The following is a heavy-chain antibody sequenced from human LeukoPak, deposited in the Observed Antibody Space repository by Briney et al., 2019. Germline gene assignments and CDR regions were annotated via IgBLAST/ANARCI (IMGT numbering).Heavy chain of an antibody. V-gene: IGHV3-23*01. CDR3: AKGVTTHYYYGMDV. Sequence: GGSLRLSCAASGFTFSHYAMSWVRQAPGKGLEWVSGIGGSGGSTYYADSVKGRFTISRDNSKNTLYLQMSSLRDEDTAVYYCAKGVTTHYYYGMDVWGQGTTVTVSS. CDR1: GFTFSHYA. J-gene: IGHJ6*02. CDR2: IGGSGGST. D-gene: IGHD4-11*01.